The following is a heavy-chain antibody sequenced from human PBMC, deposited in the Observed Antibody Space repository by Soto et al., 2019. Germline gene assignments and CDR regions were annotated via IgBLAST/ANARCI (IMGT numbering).Heavy chain of an antibody. J-gene: IGHJ5*01. CDR3: AREGGVISAPPSFDS. Sequence: ASVKVSCKASGYTFTSYAMHWVRQAPGQRLEWMGWINAGNGNTKYSQKFQGRVTITRDTSASTAYMELSSLRSEDTAVYYCAREGGVISAPPSFDSWGQGTLVTVSS. CDR1: GYTFTSYA. CDR2: INAGNGNT. D-gene: IGHD3-10*01. V-gene: IGHV1-3*01.